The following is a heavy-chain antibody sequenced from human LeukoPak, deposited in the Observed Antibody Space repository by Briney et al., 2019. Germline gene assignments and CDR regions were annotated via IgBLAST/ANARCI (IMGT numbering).Heavy chain of an antibody. V-gene: IGHV3-23*01. CDR1: GFTFDDYG. CDR3: ARVAAADKYYYYMDV. D-gene: IGHD6-13*01. CDR2: ISGSGGST. Sequence: PGGSLRLSCAASGFTFDDYGMSWVRQAPGKGLEWVSAISGSGGSTYYADSVKGRFTISRDNSKNTLYVQMNSLRAEDTAVYYCARVAAADKYYYYMDVWGKGTTVTISS. J-gene: IGHJ6*03.